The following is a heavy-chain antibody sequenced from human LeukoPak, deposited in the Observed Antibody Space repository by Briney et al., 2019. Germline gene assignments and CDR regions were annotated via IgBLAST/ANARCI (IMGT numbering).Heavy chain of an antibody. J-gene: IGHJ3*02. CDR3: ARERGPIYDSSGYTPLWAFDI. D-gene: IGHD3-22*01. CDR1: GGSISSYY. Sequence: SDTLSLTCTVSGGSISSYYWSWIRQPPGKGLEWIGYIYYSGSTNYNPSLKSRVTISVDTSKNQFSLKLSSVTAAGTAVYYCARERGPIYDSSGYTPLWAFDIWGQGTMVTVSS. V-gene: IGHV4-59*12. CDR2: IYYSGST.